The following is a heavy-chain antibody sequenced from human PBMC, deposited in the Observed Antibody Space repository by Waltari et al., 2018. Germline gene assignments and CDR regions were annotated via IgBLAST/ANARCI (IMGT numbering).Heavy chain of an antibody. J-gene: IGHJ4*02. CDR3: TRGGRDSSWYWRD. CDR1: GLGLRYSW. CDR2: IKQDGSEK. Sequence: EVPLVESGGGLDQPGGSLRLSCSGSGLGLRYSWMTWVRQAAGKGPEWVANIKQDGSEKYYMDSVKGRFTISRDNAKNSLYLQMNNLRVEDTAVYYCTRGGRDSSWYWRDWGQGTLVTVSS. V-gene: IGHV3-7*01. D-gene: IGHD6-13*01.